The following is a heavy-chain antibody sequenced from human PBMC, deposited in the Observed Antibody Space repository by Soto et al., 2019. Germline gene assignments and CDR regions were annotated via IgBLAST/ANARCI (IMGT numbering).Heavy chain of an antibody. CDR1: GFTFSSYN. CDR2: ISSSSSTI. V-gene: IGHV3-48*04. Sequence: GGSLRLSCAASGFTFSSYNMNWVRQAPGKGLEWVSYISSSSSTIYYADSVKGRFTISRDNAKNSLYLQMNSLRAEDTAVYYCARNKRADYWGQGTLVTVSS. CDR3: ARNKRADY. J-gene: IGHJ4*02.